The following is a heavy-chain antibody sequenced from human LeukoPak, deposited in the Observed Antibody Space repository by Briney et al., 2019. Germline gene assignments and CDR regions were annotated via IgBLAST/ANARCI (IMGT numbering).Heavy chain of an antibody. CDR1: GFTFSTYW. Sequence: GGSLRLSCAASGFTFSTYWMHWVRQVPGKGLVRVSHINTDGTNTAYADSVEGWFTISRDNARSTLYLQMNSLRADDTAVYFCARDGERVSTIGGVYWLDYWGQGILVTVSS. CDR2: INTDGTNT. D-gene: IGHD3-16*01. J-gene: IGHJ4*02. V-gene: IGHV3-74*01. CDR3: ARDGERVSTIGGVYWLDY.